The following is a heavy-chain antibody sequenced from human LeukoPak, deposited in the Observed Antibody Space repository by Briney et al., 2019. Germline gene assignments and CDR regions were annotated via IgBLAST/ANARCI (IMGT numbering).Heavy chain of an antibody. CDR1: GFTFSDYY. CDR3: ARDRAYYCSGGSCYSGDY. CDR2: ISSSGSTI. D-gene: IGHD2-15*01. Sequence: GGSLRLSCAASGFTFSDYYMSWIRQAPGKGLEWVSYISSSGSTIYYADSVKGRFTFSRGNAKNSLYLQMNSLRAEDTAVYYCARDRAYYCSGGSCYSGDYWGQGTLVTVSS. J-gene: IGHJ4*02. V-gene: IGHV3-11*01.